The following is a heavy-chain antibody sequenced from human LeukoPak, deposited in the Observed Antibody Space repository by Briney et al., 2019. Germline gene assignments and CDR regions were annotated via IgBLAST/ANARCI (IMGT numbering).Heavy chain of an antibody. Sequence: GGSLRLSCAASGFTFSSYGIHWVRQAPGKGLEWVAVISYDGSNKYYADSVKGRFTISRDNSKNTLYLQMNSLRAEDTAVYYCAKGTVTTTDSELDSWGQGTLVTVSS. CDR2: ISYDGSNK. V-gene: IGHV3-30*18. CDR3: AKGTVTTTDSELDS. D-gene: IGHD4-11*01. CDR1: GFTFSSYG. J-gene: IGHJ4*02.